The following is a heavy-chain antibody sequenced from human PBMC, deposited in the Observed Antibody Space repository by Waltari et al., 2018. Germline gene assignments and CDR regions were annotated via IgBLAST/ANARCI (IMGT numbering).Heavy chain of an antibody. Sequence: QLPLPESGPGLVKPSETLFLTCSVSGGPISSSSYDWDWIRQPPGKGLEWIGSSYYSGSTYYNPSLKSRVTISVDTSKTQFSLKLSSVTAADTAVYYCARDRITIFGVVIQDYYYGMDVCAQGTTVTVSS. V-gene: IGHV4-39*07. CDR3: ARDRITIFGVVIQDYYYGMDV. J-gene: IGHJ6*02. D-gene: IGHD3-3*01. CDR1: GGPISSSSYD. CDR2: SYYSGST.